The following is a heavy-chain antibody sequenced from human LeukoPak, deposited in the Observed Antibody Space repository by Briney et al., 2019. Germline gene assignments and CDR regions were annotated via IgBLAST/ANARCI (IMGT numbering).Heavy chain of an antibody. CDR3: ARSPYYDILTGYHKGFDY. CDR1: GGSISSSSYY. CDR2: IYYSGST. J-gene: IGHJ4*02. D-gene: IGHD3-9*01. V-gene: IGHV4-39*07. Sequence: SETLSLTCTVSGGSISSSSYYWGWIRQPPGKGLEWIGSIYYSGSTYYNPPLKSRVTISVDTSTNQFSLKLSSVTAADTAVYYCARSPYYDILTGYHKGFDYWGQGTLVTVSS.